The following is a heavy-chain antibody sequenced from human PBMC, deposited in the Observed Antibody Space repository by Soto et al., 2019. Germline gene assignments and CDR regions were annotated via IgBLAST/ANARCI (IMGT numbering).Heavy chain of an antibody. D-gene: IGHD1-26*01. V-gene: IGHV4-4*07. CDR2: IYSTGST. CDR1: GGSVSTHY. J-gene: IGHJ3*02. Sequence: SETLSLTCTVSGGSVSTHYWSWIRQPAGKGLEWIGRIYSTGSTNYNPSLRSRVTMSVGTSRNQFSLTLTSVTAADAAVYYCARVGLGHATSQYYLYDAFDIWGQGTMVTVS. CDR3: ARVGLGHATSQYYLYDAFDI.